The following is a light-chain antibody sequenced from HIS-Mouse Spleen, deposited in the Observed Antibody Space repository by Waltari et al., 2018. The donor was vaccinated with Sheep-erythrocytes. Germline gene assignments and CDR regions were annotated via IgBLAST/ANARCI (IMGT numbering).Light chain of an antibody. Sequence: QSALTQPASVSGSPGQSITISCPGTSSDVVSSHLVPLYQKHPGKAPKLMLYEGSKRPSGVSNRFSGSKSGNTASLTISGLQAEDEADYYCCSYAGSSTPWVFGGGTKLTVL. CDR1: SSDVVSSHL. CDR3: CSYAGSSTPWV. V-gene: IGLV2-23*01. J-gene: IGLJ3*02. CDR2: EGS.